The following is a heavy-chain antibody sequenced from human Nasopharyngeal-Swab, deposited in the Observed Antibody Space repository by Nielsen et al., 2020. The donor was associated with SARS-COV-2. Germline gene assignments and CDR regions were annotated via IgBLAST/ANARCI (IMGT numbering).Heavy chain of an antibody. J-gene: IGHJ4*02. D-gene: IGHD3-16*01. CDR2: VDYSGST. Sequence: SETLSLTCPVSGCSFSTTTYFWGWIRQAPGKGLEWIGTVDYSGSTYYNPSLKSRVTISVDTSKNQFSLKLNSVTATDTAVYYCASGYASFPYYFDHWGQGTLVTVSS. CDR1: GCSFSTTTYF. V-gene: IGHV4-39*01. CDR3: ASGYASFPYYFDH.